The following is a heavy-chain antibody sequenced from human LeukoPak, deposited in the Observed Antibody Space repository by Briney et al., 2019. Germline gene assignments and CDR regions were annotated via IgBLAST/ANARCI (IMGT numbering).Heavy chain of an antibody. V-gene: IGHV3-23*01. CDR3: ARDGPYDILTGYSGDAFDI. CDR1: GFTFSSYG. CDR2: ISGSGGST. J-gene: IGHJ3*02. D-gene: IGHD3-9*01. Sequence: PGGSLRLSCAASGFTFSSYGMSWVRQAPGKGLEWVSAISGSGGSTYYADSVKGRFTISRDNAKNSLYLQMNSLRAEDTAVYYCARDGPYDILTGYSGDAFDIWGQGTMVTVSS.